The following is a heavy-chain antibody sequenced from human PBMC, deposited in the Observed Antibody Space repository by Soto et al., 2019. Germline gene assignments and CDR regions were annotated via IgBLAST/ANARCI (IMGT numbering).Heavy chain of an antibody. Sequence: ASVKVSCKASGYTFTDYYIHWVRQAPGQGLEWMGWINPNSGGTNYAQKFQGRVTMTRDTSISTAYMELSRLISDDTAVYYCARGEGFLEWYDGAFDIWGQGTMVTVSS. CDR1: GYTFTDYY. V-gene: IGHV1-2*02. D-gene: IGHD3-3*01. CDR3: ARGEGFLEWYDGAFDI. CDR2: INPNSGGT. J-gene: IGHJ3*02.